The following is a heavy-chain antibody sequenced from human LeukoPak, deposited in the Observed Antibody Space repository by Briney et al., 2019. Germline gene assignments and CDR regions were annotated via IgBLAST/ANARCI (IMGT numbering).Heavy chain of an antibody. CDR2: IYYSGST. CDR1: GGSISTYY. V-gene: IGHV4-59*01. Sequence: PSETLSLTCTVSGGSISTYYWSWIRQPPGKGLEWIGCIYYSGSTNYNPSLKSRVTISVDTSKNQFSLKLNSVTATDTAVYYCARGSHGVTRYYFDYWGQGTLVTVSS. CDR3: ARGSHGVTRYYFDY. D-gene: IGHD3-3*01. J-gene: IGHJ4*02.